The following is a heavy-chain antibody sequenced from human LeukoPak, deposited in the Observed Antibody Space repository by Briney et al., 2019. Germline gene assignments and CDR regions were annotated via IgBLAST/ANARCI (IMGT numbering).Heavy chain of an antibody. CDR3: EREYSRSGSYNY. D-gene: IGHD3-10*01. CDR2: IFYSGST. CDR1: GGSINLSPYY. V-gene: IGHV4-39*07. J-gene: IGHJ4*02. Sequence: SDTLSLTCRVSGGSINLSPYYWGWIRQPPGKGLEWIGIIFYSGSTYYSPSLNSRVIISVDTSKNQFSLNLSSVTAADTALYYCEREYSRSGSYNYWGQGALVTVSS.